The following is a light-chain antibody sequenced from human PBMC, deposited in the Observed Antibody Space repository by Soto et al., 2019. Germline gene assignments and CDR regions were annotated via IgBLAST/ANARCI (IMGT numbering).Light chain of an antibody. CDR2: GAS. CDR1: QSVTTN. J-gene: IGKJ1*01. Sequence: EIVMTQSPATLSVSPGERATLSCTASQSVTTNLAWYQQKPGQAPRLLIYGASTRATGVPARFSGSGSGTELTLTISSLQSEDFAVYYCQQYNNWPRTFGQGTKVEIK. V-gene: IGKV3-15*01. CDR3: QQYNNWPRT.